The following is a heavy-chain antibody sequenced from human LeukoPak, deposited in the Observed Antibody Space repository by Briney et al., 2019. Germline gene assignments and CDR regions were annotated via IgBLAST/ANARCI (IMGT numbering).Heavy chain of an antibody. Sequence: ASVKVSCKASGYTFTSYAMNWVRQAPGQGLEWMGWINTNTGNPTYAQGFTGRFVFSLDTSVSTAYLQISSLKAEDTAVYYCARDIVVGANNYYYGMDVWGQGTTVTVSS. CDR3: ARDIVVGANNYYYGMDV. D-gene: IGHD1-26*01. CDR2: INTNTGNP. CDR1: GYTFTSYA. J-gene: IGHJ6*02. V-gene: IGHV7-4-1*02.